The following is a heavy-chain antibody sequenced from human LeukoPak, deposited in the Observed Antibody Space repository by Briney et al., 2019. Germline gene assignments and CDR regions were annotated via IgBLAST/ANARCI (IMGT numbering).Heavy chain of an antibody. J-gene: IGHJ4*02. V-gene: IGHV3-21*01. Sequence: TGGSLRLSCVTSGFTFTNHWMSWVRQAPGKGLEWVSSISSSSSYIYYADSVKGRFTISRDNAKNSLYLQMNSLRAEDTAVYYCATSRTAMGTRFDYWGQGTLVTVSS. D-gene: IGHD5-18*01. CDR3: ATSRTAMGTRFDY. CDR2: ISSSSSYI. CDR1: GFTFTNHW.